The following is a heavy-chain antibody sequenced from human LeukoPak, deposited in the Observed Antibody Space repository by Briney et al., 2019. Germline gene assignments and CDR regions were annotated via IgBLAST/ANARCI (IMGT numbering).Heavy chain of an antibody. Sequence: SETLSLTCTVSSGSISSGSYYWSWIRQSPGKGLEWIGEINDSGSTNYNPSLKSRVTISVDTSKNQFSLKLTSVTAADTAVYYCARDKVVGATHFGYWGQGTLVTVSS. V-gene: IGHV4-39*07. CDR1: SGSISSGSYY. J-gene: IGHJ4*02. CDR3: ARDKVVGATHFGY. D-gene: IGHD1-26*01. CDR2: INDSGST.